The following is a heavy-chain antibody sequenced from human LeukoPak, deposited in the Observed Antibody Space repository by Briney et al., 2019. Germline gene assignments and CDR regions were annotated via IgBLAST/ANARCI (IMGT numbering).Heavy chain of an antibody. J-gene: IGHJ6*03. V-gene: IGHV3-66*01. CDR2: IYRGGST. Sequence: GGSLRLSCAASGFIVSKSYMNWVRQAPGKGLEWVSVIYRGGSTYHAEPVKGRFTISTDSSKNTLYLQMNNLTVEDTAVYYCAKDYMPVAATPRVAMDVWGKGTTVTVSS. CDR1: GFIVSKSY. D-gene: IGHD2-15*01. CDR3: AKDYMPVAATPRVAMDV.